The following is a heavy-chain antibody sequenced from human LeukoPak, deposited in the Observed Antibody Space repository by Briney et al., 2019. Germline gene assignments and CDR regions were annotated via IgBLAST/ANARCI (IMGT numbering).Heavy chain of an antibody. Sequence: GGSLRLSCAASGFFVRDFYMAWIRQRPGKGLEWVSHISTTGNTINYADSVMGRFTISRDTVKESLYLQLTSLTTEDTAVYYCARERWSGGSDYWGQGTLVTVSS. V-gene: IGHV3-11*01. D-gene: IGHD2-15*01. CDR3: ARERWSGGSDY. CDR2: ISTTGNTI. J-gene: IGHJ4*02. CDR1: GFFVRDFY.